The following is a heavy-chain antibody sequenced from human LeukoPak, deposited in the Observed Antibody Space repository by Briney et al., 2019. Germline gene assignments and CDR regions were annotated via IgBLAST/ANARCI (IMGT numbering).Heavy chain of an antibody. V-gene: IGHV4-4*07. J-gene: IGHJ3*02. CDR3: ARGRYCSADICTGGDSFDI. D-gene: IGHD2-15*01. CDR2: KYARGRS. Sequence: SETLSLTCTVSGGSLSNYYWSWIRQPAGKGLEWIGGKYARGRSNYNPPVQSRVTISVDTCKKQFSLKLRSVTAADTAVYYCARGRYCSADICTGGDSFDIWGQGTMVSVSP. CDR1: GGSLSNYY.